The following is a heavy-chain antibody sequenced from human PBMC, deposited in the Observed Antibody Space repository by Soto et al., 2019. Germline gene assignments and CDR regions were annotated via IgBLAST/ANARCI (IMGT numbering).Heavy chain of an antibody. CDR3: ATEYYDSRGYYYIDS. CDR1: GGSISSGGYY. V-gene: IGHV4-31*03. Sequence: SETLSLTCTVSGGSISSGGYYCSWIRQHPGKGLEWIGHIYHSGTTYYNPSLKSRVTISVDTSKNQISLKLTSVSAADTAVYYCATEYYDSRGYYYIDSWGQGALVTVSS. D-gene: IGHD3-22*01. J-gene: IGHJ4*02. CDR2: IYHSGTT.